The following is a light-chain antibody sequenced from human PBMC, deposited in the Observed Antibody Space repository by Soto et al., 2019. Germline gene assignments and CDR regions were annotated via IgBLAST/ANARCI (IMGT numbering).Light chain of an antibody. V-gene: IGLV3-21*02. Sequence: SYELTQPPSVSVAPGQTASFACGGDNIETKTVHWYQQRPGQAPVLVVYDDRDRPSGIPERFSGSNSGHTATLTISRVEAGDEADYYCQVWDIVTSRRIFGGGTKLTVL. CDR2: DDR. CDR1: NIETKT. J-gene: IGLJ2*01. CDR3: QVWDIVTSRRI.